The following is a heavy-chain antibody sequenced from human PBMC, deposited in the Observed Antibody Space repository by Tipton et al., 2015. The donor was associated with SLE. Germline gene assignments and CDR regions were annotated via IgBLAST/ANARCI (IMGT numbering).Heavy chain of an antibody. Sequence: TLSLTCTVSGDSVSRGYSWGWIRQPPGNGLEWIATISHSGTSYCNPSLKSRATISLDTSNNRFSLDLTYVTAADTAVYYCARGNYDFRGRTFDIWGQGTMVTVSS. CDR1: GDSVSRGYS. J-gene: IGHJ3*02. CDR2: ISHSGTS. D-gene: IGHD3-3*01. CDR3: ARGNYDFRGRTFDI. V-gene: IGHV4-38-2*02.